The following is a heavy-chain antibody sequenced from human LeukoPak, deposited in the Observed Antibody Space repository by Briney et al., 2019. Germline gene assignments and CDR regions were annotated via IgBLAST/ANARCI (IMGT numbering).Heavy chain of an antibody. V-gene: IGHV3-23*01. CDR2: ISGSGGST. J-gene: IGHJ4*02. D-gene: IGHD2-2*03. Sequence: GGSLRLSCAASGFTFSSYAMSWVRQAPVKGLEWVSAISGSGGSTYYADSVKGRFTISRDNSKNTLYLQMNSLRAEDTAVYYCAKQRNGYCSSTSCYANYFDYWGQGTLVTVSS. CDR3: AKQRNGYCSSTSCYANYFDY. CDR1: GFTFSSYA.